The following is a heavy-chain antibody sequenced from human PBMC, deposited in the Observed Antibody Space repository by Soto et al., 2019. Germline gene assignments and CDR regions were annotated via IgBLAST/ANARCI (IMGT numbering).Heavy chain of an antibody. V-gene: IGHV1-46*01. CDR1: GYTFTSYF. CDR2: INPNGSST. Sequence: ASVKVSCKASGYTFTSYFIHWVRQAPGQGLEWMGIINPNGSSTSYAQKFQGRVTMTRDTSTSIVYMELSSLRSEDTAVYYCARDLTHYADYADEDVDAFDIWGQGTMVTVSS. CDR3: ARDLTHYADYADEDVDAFDI. D-gene: IGHD4-17*01. J-gene: IGHJ3*02.